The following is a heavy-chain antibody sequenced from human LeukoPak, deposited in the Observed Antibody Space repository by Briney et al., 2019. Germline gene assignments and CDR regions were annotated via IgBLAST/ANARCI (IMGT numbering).Heavy chain of an antibody. CDR2: ISGSGGST. V-gene: IGHV3-23*01. Sequence: GGSLRLSCAASGFTFSSYGMSWVRQAPGKGLEWVSAISGSGGSTYYADSVKGRFTISRDNSKNTLYLQMNSLRAEDTAVYYCAKGFYYDSSGYKNDYWGQGTLVTVSS. CDR3: AKGFYYDSSGYKNDY. CDR1: GFTFSSYG. D-gene: IGHD3-22*01. J-gene: IGHJ4*02.